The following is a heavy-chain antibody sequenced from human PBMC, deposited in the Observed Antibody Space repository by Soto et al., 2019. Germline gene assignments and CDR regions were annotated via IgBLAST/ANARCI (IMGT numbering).Heavy chain of an antibody. J-gene: IGHJ3*02. V-gene: IGHV3-48*03. CDR3: ASDSWGSYYRMGAFDI. D-gene: IGHD1-26*01. CDR1: GFTFSSYE. Sequence: GGSLRLSCVASGFTFSSYEMNWVRQAPGKGLEWVSYISSSGSTIYYADSVKGRFTISRDNAKNSLYLQMNSLRAEDTAVYYCASDSWGSYYRMGAFDIWGQGTMVTVSS. CDR2: ISSSGSTI.